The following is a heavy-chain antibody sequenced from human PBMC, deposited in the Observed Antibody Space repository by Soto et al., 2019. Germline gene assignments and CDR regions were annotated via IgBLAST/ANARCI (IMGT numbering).Heavy chain of an antibody. CDR3: CGGNFEGLDY. CDR1: GGSVSSGSHY. CDR2: IYYCGST. D-gene: IGHD2-21*02. J-gene: IGHJ4*02. V-gene: IGHV4-61*01. Sequence: QVQLQESGPGLVKPSETLSLTCTVSGGSVSSGSHYRRWIGQPPGKGLEWIGYIYYCGSTNYNPCLKSRVTISVDTSKKQFSLKLSSVTAAETAVYYCCGGNFEGLDYWGQGTLVTVSS.